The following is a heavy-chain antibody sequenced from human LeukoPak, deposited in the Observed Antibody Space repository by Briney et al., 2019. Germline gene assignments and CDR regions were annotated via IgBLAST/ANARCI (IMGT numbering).Heavy chain of an antibody. CDR1: GFTFSRFW. Sequence: GCSLRLSCAASGFTFSRFWMHWVRQAPGKGLMWVSRINSDGSTATYADSVKGRFTISRDNATNTLYLQMNSLTAEDTAVYYWARELSAGDWGQGSPVTVSS. CDR3: ARELSAGD. D-gene: IGHD2/OR15-2a*01. CDR2: INSDGSTA. J-gene: IGHJ4*02. V-gene: IGHV3-74*01.